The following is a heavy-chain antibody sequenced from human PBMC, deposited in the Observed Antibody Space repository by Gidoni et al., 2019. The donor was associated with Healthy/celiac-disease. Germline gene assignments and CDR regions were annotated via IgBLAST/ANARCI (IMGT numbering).Heavy chain of an antibody. CDR2: IYSGGST. D-gene: IGHD1-1*01. Sequence: ELRRVASGGGPTRPGGPLRPPCAASGLTVGSKDMSWVRQAPGKGLEWVSVIYSGGSTYYADSVKGRFTISRDNSKNTLYLQMNSLRAEDTAVYYCARVPSWNPLKDWYFDLWGRGTLVTVSS. CDR1: GLTVGSKD. V-gene: IGHV3-53*01. J-gene: IGHJ2*01. CDR3: ARVPSWNPLKDWYFDL.